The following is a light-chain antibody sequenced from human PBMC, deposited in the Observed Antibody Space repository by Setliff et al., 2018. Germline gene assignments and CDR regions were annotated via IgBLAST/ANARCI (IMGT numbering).Light chain of an antibody. V-gene: IGLV1-51*01. CDR1: SSNIGSSY. Sequence: QSVLTQPPSVSAAPGQKVTISCSGSSSNIGSSYVSWYQQVPGTAPKPLIHDNNQRLSGIPDRFSGSKSGASGTLAITGLQTGDEAEYYCATWDFSLRGVVFGGGTQLTVL. CDR2: DNN. J-gene: IGLJ2*01. CDR3: ATWDFSLRGVV.